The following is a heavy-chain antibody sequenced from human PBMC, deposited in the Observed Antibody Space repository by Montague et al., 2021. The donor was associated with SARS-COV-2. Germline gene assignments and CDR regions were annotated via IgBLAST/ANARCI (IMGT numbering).Heavy chain of an antibody. CDR2: INHSGTN. Sequence: SETLSLTCTVFDGSFSDFYWSWIRQPPGKGLEWIREINHSGTNYYNPSLKSRVTISVDTSKNQISLKLNSVTAADAAVYYCASGDDNGSGYLDVWGKGTTVTVSS. CDR3: ASGDDNGSGYLDV. V-gene: IGHV4-34*01. J-gene: IGHJ6*03. CDR1: DGSFSDFY. D-gene: IGHD1-26*01.